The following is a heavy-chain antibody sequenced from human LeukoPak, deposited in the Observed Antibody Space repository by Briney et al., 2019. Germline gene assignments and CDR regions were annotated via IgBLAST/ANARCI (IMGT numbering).Heavy chain of an antibody. D-gene: IGHD5-12*01. CDR1: GGTFSSYA. V-gene: IGHV1-69*13. CDR2: IIPIFGTA. CDR3: ASSYSGYDRDYFDY. Sequence: SVNLSCKASGGTFSSYAISWVRQAPGQGLEWMRGIIPIFGTANYAQKFQGRVTITADESTSTAYMELSSLRSEDTAVYYCASSYSGYDRDYFDYWGQGTLVTVSS. J-gene: IGHJ4*02.